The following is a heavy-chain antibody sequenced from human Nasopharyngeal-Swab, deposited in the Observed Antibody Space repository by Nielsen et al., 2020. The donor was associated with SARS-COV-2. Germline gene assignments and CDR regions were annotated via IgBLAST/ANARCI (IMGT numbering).Heavy chain of an antibody. CDR2: IYPGDPDT. CDR3: ARPVVPAATFPYY. Sequence: VRQMPGKGLEWMGIIYPGDPDTRYSPSFQGQVTISADKSISTAYLQWSSLKASDTAMYYCARPVVPAATFPYYWGQGTLVTVSS. V-gene: IGHV5-51*01. J-gene: IGHJ4*02. D-gene: IGHD2-2*01.